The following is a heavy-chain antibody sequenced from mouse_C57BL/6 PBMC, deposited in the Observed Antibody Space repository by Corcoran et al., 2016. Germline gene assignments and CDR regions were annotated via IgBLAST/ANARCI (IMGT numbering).Heavy chain of an antibody. V-gene: IGHV8-12*01. D-gene: IGHD2-3*01. Sequence: QVTLKESGPGILQSSQTLSLTCSFSGFSLSTSGMGVSWIRQPSGKGLEWLAHIYWDDDKRYNPSLKSRLTISKDTSRNQVFLKITSVDTADTATYYCARRADYDGPYYYAMDYWGQGTSVTVSS. J-gene: IGHJ4*01. CDR3: ARRADYDGPYYYAMDY. CDR2: IYWDDDK. CDR1: GFSLSTSGMG.